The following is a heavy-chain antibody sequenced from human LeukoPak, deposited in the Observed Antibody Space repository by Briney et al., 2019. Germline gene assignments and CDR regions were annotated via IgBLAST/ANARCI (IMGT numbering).Heavy chain of an antibody. CDR2: IYTSGST. V-gene: IGHV4-4*07. D-gene: IGHD5-18*01. CDR1: GGSISSYY. CDR3: ARAGYIYGADAFDV. J-gene: IGHJ3*01. Sequence: SETLSLTCTVSGGSISSYYWSWIRQPAGKGLEWIGRIYTSGSTNYNPSLKSRGTISVDTSKNQFSLHLKSVIAADTAVYYCARAGYIYGADAFDVWGQGTVVTVSS.